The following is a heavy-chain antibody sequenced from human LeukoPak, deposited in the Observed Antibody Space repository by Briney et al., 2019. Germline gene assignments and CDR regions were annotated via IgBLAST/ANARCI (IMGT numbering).Heavy chain of an antibody. Sequence: GGSLRLSCVVSGFTLSGYSMNWVRQAPGKGLEWVSSISSSSKYIYYADSVKGRFTISRDNAKNSAYLQMNSLRAEDTAVYYCARGGGFGELLWDYWGQGTLVTVSS. V-gene: IGHV3-21*01. J-gene: IGHJ4*02. CDR1: GFTLSGYS. D-gene: IGHD3-10*01. CDR2: ISSSSKYI. CDR3: ARGGGFGELLWDY.